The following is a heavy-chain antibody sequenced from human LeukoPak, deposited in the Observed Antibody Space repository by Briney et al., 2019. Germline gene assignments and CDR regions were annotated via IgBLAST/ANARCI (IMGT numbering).Heavy chain of an antibody. V-gene: IGHV4-39*01. J-gene: IGHJ6*02. CDR3: AGQNLAGSTSEYAGYYYGMDV. CDR1: GGSISSSSYY. Sequence: SETLSLTCTVSGGSISSSSYYWGWIRQPPGKGLEWIGSIYYSGSTYYNPSLKSRVTISIDTSKNQFSLKLSSVTAADTAVYYCAGQNLAGSTSEYAGYYYGMDVWGQGTTVAVSS. CDR2: IYYSGST. D-gene: IGHD2-2*01.